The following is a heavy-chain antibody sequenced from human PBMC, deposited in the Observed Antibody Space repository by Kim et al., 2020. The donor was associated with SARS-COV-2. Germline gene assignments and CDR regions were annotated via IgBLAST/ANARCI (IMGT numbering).Heavy chain of an antibody. V-gene: IGHV1-2*06. J-gene: IGHJ6*02. CDR1: GYTFTGYY. CDR2: INPNSGGT. CDR3: ARDGDDILTGYDTEYYYYGMDV. D-gene: IGHD3-9*01. Sequence: ASVKVYCKASGYTFTGYYMHWVRQAPGQGLEWMGRINPNSGGTNYAQKFQGRVTMTRDTSISTAYMELSRLRSDDTAVYYCARDGDDILTGYDTEYYYYGMDVWGQGTTVTVSS.